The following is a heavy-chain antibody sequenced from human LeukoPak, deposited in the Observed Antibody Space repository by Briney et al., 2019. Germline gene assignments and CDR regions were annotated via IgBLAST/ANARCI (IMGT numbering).Heavy chain of an antibody. CDR2: IYHSGST. V-gene: IGHV4-39*01. J-gene: IGHJ4*02. CDR1: GASFSSNTYY. Sequence: SATLSLTCTVSGASFSSNTYYWGWIRQPPGKGLEWIGSIYHSGSTYYNPSLKSRVTMSVDTSKNQFSLKLNSVTAADTAVYYCARHAGGIAAAGTRPFDYWGQGTLVTVSS. D-gene: IGHD6-13*01. CDR3: ARHAGGIAAAGTRPFDY.